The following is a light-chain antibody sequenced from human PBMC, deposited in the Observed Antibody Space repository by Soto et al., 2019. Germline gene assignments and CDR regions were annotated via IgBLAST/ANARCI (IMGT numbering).Light chain of an antibody. CDR1: QSVSSY. CDR2: DAS. Sequence: EIVLTQSPATLSLSPGERATLSCRASQSVSSYLAWYQQKHGQAPRLLIYDASNRATGVPAMFTGSGSGTDFTLTSSSLDPEDYAVYCCQQRNYWSLTFVGGTKVEIK. V-gene: IGKV3-11*01. CDR3: QQRNYWSLT. J-gene: IGKJ4*01.